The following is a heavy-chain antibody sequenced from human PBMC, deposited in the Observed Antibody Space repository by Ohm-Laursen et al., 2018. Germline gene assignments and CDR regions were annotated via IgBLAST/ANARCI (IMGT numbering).Heavy chain of an antibody. CDR1: GFTFSDYY. D-gene: IGHD1-26*01. J-gene: IGHJ4*02. CDR2: ISSGGDTI. Sequence: GSLRLSCAASGFTFSDYYITWIRQAPGKGLEWVSYISSGGDTIYYADSVKGRFTISRDNAKNSLYLQMNSLRAEDTAVYYCARERGYYFDYWGQGTLVTVSS. V-gene: IGHV3-11*01. CDR3: ARERGYYFDY.